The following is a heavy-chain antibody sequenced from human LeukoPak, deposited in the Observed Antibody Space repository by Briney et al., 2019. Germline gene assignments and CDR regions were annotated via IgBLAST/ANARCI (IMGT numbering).Heavy chain of an antibody. V-gene: IGHV1-2*02. CDR3: ARSMAPSGSLYFQH. CDR2: INSKSGGT. D-gene: IGHD6-13*01. J-gene: IGHJ1*01. CDR1: GYTFTGYY. Sequence: ASVKVFCKASGYTFTGYYMHWVRQAPGQGLEWMGWINSKSGGTNYAQKFQGRVTMTRDTSISAAYMELSRLRSDDTAVYYCARSMAPSGSLYFQHWGQGTLVTVSS.